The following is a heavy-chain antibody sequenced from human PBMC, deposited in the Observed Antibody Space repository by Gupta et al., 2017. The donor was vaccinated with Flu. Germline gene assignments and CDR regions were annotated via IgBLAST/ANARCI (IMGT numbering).Heavy chain of an antibody. V-gene: IGHV4-59*08. J-gene: IGHJ4*02. CDR2: FQYTGST. CDR3: ARSESGNDSGDY. Sequence: QVQLQESGPGLVKPSATLFLTCTVSGGSLSNYHRSWIRQPPGKGLEWIAYFQYTGSTTYSPSLESRVTISVDASENQFSLKLTSVTAADTAVYYCARSESGNDSGDYWGQGALVTVSS. D-gene: IGHD5-12*01. CDR1: GGSLSNYH.